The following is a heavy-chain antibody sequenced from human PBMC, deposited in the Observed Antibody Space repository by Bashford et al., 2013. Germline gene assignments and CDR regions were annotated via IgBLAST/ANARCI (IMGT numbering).Heavy chain of an antibody. CDR3: ARLIKNTAMVIRGYYYGMDV. D-gene: IGHD5-18*01. Sequence: VASVKVSCKASRRHPHQLCFSWVRQAPGQGLEWMGWISAYNGNTNYAQKFQGRVTITADKSTSTAYMELSSLRSEDTAVYYCARLIKNTAMVIRGYYYGMDVWGQGTTVTVSS. J-gene: IGHJ6*02. CDR2: ISAYNGNT. CDR1: RRHPHQLC. V-gene: IGHV1-69*10.